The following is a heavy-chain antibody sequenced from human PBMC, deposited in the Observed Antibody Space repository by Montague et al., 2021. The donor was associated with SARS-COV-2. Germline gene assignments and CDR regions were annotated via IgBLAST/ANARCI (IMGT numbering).Heavy chain of an antibody. J-gene: IGHJ6*02. CDR1: GVSFSDYY. CDR3: ARGNHRPYYYYYGMDV. V-gene: IGHV4-34*01. CDR2: INHSGTT. Sequence: SETLSLTCAVYGVSFSDYYRSWICQPPGKGLEWIGQINHSGTTNYNPSLRSRVTISIDTSKNQFSLKLNSVTAADTAVYYCARGNHRPYYYYYGMDVWGQGTTVTVSS.